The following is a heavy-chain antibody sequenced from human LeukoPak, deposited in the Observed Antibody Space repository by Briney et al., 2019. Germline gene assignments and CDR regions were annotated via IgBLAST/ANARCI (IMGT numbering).Heavy chain of an antibody. Sequence: PGGSLRLSCAASGFTFSSYAMHWVRQAPGKGLEWVSAISGSGGSTYYADSVKGRFTISRDNSKNTLYLQMNSLRAEDTAVYYCAKARWGMRSGYYYVFFPVDYWGQGTLVTVSS. CDR1: GFTFSSYA. D-gene: IGHD3-22*01. V-gene: IGHV3-23*01. CDR3: AKARWGMRSGYYYVFFPVDY. J-gene: IGHJ4*02. CDR2: ISGSGGST.